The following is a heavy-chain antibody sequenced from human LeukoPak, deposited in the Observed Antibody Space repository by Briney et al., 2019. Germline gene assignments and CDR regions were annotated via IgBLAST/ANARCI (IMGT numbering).Heavy chain of an antibody. V-gene: IGHV1-18*01. D-gene: IGHD3-10*01. CDR1: GYTFTSYG. CDR3: ARVAGSGGFDY. J-gene: IGHJ4*02. CDR2: ICADNGNT. Sequence: ASVKVSCKSSGYTFTSYGIIWVRQAPGQGLEWMGYICADNGNTNYAQTLQGRVAMTTDTSTNPGYMEMRRLRDDKTAVYYCARVAGSGGFDYWGQGTLVTVYS.